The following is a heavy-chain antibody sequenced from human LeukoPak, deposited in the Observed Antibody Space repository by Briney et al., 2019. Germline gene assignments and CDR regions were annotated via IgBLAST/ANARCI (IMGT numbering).Heavy chain of an antibody. CDR2: ISNTGSYT. D-gene: IGHD3/OR15-3a*01. CDR1: GFSFSDDY. J-gene: IGHJ4*02. Sequence: GGSLRLSCAASGFSFSDDYMSWIRQAPGQVLEWFSYISNTGSYTNYAHSVRGRFTISRDNAKNSLYLQMNILRAEDTAVYNCARSRGTGPGAYFDYWGPGTLVTVSS. V-gene: IGHV3-11*03. CDR3: ARSRGTGPGAYFDY.